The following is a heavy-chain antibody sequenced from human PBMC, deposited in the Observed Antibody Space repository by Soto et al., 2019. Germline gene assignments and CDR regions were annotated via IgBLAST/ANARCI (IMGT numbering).Heavy chain of an antibody. V-gene: IGHV3-30-3*01. Sequence: PGGSLGLSCAASGFTFNNYAMHWVRQAPGKGLEWVALISYDGSNKYYADSVKGRFTISRDNSKNTLYLQMNSLRAEDTAVYYCARDPLWGTAMVLWYFDLWGRGTLVTVSP. CDR1: GFTFNNYA. D-gene: IGHD5-18*01. CDR2: ISYDGSNK. CDR3: ARDPLWGTAMVLWYFDL. J-gene: IGHJ2*01.